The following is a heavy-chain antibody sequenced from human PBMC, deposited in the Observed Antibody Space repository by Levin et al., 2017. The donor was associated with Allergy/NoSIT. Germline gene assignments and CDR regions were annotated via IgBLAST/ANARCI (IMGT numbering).Heavy chain of an antibody. CDR1: GYTFTSYG. V-gene: IGHV1-18*01. Sequence: ASVKVSCKASGYTFTSYGISWVRQAPGQGLEWMGWISAYNGNTNYAQKLQGRVTMTTDTSTSTAYMELRSLRSDDTAVYYCARVEVDYGDYNWFDPWGQGTLVTVSS. CDR3: ARVEVDYGDYNWFDP. CDR2: ISAYNGNT. J-gene: IGHJ5*02. D-gene: IGHD4-17*01.